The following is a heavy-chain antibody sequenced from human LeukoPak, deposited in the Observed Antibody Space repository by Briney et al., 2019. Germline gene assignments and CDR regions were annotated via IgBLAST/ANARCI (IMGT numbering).Heavy chain of an antibody. CDR3: ARGPETTVTTASMDV. Sequence: SETLSLTCAVYGGSFSGYYWSWIRQPPGKGLEWIGEINHSGSSNYNPALKSRGAISVDTSKNQFSLKLSSVTAADTAVYYCARGPETTVTTASMDVWGKGTTVTVSS. CDR2: INHSGSS. J-gene: IGHJ6*04. V-gene: IGHV4-34*01. CDR1: GGSFSGYY. D-gene: IGHD4-17*01.